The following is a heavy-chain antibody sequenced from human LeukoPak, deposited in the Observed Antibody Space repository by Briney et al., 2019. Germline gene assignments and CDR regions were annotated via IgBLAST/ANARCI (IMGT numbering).Heavy chain of an antibody. CDR3: ATNPALEWLLPIDY. D-gene: IGHD3-3*01. CDR2: FDPEDGET. J-gene: IGHJ4*02. Sequence: GGSLRLSCAASGFTFSSYAMHWVRQAPGKGLEWMGGFDPEDGETIYAQKFQGRVTMTEDTSTDTAYMELSSLRSEDTAVYYCATNPALEWLLPIDYWGQGTLVTVSS. CDR1: GFTFSSYA. V-gene: IGHV1-24*01.